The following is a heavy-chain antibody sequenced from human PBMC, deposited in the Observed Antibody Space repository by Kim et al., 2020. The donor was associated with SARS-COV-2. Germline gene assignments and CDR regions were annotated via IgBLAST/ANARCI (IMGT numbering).Heavy chain of an antibody. Sequence: GGSLRLSCAASGFTFNSFAMNWVRQAPGKGLEWVSSIRDNDGSAYYADSVKGRFTISTDNSKSTLFLELNSLRAEDTAVYYCAKAIPYWYFDLWGRGTLV. V-gene: IGHV3-23*01. J-gene: IGHJ2*01. D-gene: IGHD2-2*02. CDR3: AKAIPYWYFDL. CDR1: GFTFNSFA. CDR2: IRDNDGSA.